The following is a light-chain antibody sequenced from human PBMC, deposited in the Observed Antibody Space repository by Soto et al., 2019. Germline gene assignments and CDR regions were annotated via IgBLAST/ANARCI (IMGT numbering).Light chain of an antibody. Sequence: QSVLTQPPSVSGAPGQRVTLTCTGSNSNVGAHYDVHWYQKVPGAAPKLLIYSDNIRPSGVPDRFSGSRDGGTASLVITGLQAEDEADYYCQSYDSRLSHSVFGGGTKLTVL. CDR3: QSYDSRLSHSV. CDR2: SDN. J-gene: IGLJ3*02. CDR1: NSNVGAHYD. V-gene: IGLV1-40*01.